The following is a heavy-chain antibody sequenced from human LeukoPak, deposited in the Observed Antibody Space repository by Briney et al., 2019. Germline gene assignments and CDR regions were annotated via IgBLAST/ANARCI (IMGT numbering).Heavy chain of an antibody. CDR3: AELGITMIGGV. CDR1: GFTFSSYE. CDR2: ISSSGSTI. D-gene: IGHD3-10*02. V-gene: IGHV3-48*03. J-gene: IGHJ6*04. Sequence: GGSLRLSCAASGFTFSSYEMNWVRQAPGKGLEGVSYISSSGSTIYYADSVKGRFTISRDNAKNSLYLQMNSLRAEDTAVYYCAELGITMIGGVWGKGTTVTVSS.